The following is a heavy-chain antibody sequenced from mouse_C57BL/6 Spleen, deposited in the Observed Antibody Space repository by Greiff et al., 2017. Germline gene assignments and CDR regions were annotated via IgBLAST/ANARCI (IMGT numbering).Heavy chain of an antibody. J-gene: IGHJ2*01. CDR1: GYTFTSYW. Sequence: VQLQQPGAELVGPWPSVKLSCTASGYTFTSYWMHWVNQTPIQGLEWIGNIDPSDSATHYNQTFKDKATLTVEKSSSTDYMALSSLTSEDSGVYYCARVVGFDYWGQGTTLTVSS. V-gene: IGHV1-52*01. CDR2: IDPSDSAT. CDR3: ARVVGFDY. D-gene: IGHD1-1*02.